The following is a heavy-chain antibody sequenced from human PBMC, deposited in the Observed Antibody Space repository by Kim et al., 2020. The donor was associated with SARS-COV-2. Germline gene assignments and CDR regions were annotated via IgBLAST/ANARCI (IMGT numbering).Heavy chain of an antibody. Sequence: YADTVKGRLTISRDKAKSTLYLQMNSLRAEETAVYYCASGSSYYYYGMDVWGQGTTVTVSS. D-gene: IGHD6-6*01. CDR3: ASGSSYYYYGMDV. V-gene: IGHV3-33*01. J-gene: IGHJ6*02.